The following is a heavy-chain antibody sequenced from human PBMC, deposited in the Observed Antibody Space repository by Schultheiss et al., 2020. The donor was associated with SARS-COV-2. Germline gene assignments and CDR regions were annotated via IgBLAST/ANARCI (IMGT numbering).Heavy chain of an antibody. CDR1: GYTFTNYG. CDR3: AITNWNYGVWGKNWFDP. J-gene: IGHJ5*02. D-gene: IGHD1-7*01. CDR2: ISGYNGYT. Sequence: ASVKVSCKASGYTFTNYGFSWVRQAPGQGFEWMGWISGYNGYTDYAQKFQGRITMTTDTSTSTVSMELRSLRSDDTAVYYCAITNWNYGVWGKNWFDPWGQGTLVTVSS. V-gene: IGHV1-18*04.